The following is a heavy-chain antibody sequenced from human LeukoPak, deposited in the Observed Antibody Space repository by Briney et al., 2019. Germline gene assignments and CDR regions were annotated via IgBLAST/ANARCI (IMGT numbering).Heavy chain of an antibody. CDR1: GFTFSSYW. CDR3: AREGGNTIFGVVDV. J-gene: IGHJ6*04. D-gene: IGHD3-3*01. Sequence: GGSLRLSCAASGFTFSSYWMSWVRQAPGKGLEWVANIKQDGSEKYYVDSVKGRFTISRDNAKNSLYLQMNSLRVEDTAVYYCAREGGNTIFGVVDVWGKGTTVTVSS. V-gene: IGHV3-7*01. CDR2: IKQDGSEK.